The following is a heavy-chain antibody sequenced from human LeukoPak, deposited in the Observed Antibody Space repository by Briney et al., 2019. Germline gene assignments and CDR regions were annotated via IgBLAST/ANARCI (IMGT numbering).Heavy chain of an antibody. D-gene: IGHD6-19*01. V-gene: IGHV4-59*12. J-gene: IGHJ4*02. Sequence: SETLSLTCTVSGGSINAYYWSWIRQPPGKGLEWIGYIDYSGSTNYNPSLKSRVTISVDTSKNQFSLKLSSVTAADTAVYYCASLSSGWYGDFDYWGQGTLVTVSS. CDR2: IDYSGST. CDR3: ASLSSGWYGDFDY. CDR1: GGSINAYY.